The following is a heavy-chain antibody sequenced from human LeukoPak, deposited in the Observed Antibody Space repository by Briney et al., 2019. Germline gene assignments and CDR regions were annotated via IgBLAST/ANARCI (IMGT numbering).Heavy chain of an antibody. D-gene: IGHD3-22*01. CDR1: GFTFSDSY. Sequence: PGGSLRLSCAASGFTFSDSYMSWIRQAPGKGLEWVSYISSGSTVYYTDSVSGRFTISRDNAKNSLYLQMNSLRAEDTAVYYCATQMYYYDSSGFDYWGQGTRVSVSS. CDR2: ISSGSTV. CDR3: ATQMYYYDSSGFDY. V-gene: IGHV3-11*01. J-gene: IGHJ4*02.